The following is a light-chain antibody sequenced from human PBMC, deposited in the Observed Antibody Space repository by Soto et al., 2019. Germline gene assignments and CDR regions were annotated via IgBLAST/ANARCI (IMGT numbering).Light chain of an antibody. Sequence: QSVLTQPASVSGSPGQSITISCAGTSSDVGGYTYVSWYQQHPGKAPKLMIYDVCNRPSGVSNRFSGSKSGNTASLTISGLQAEDEADYYCTSYTSSSTPYVFGGGTKVTVL. CDR1: SSDVGGYTY. J-gene: IGLJ1*01. CDR2: DVC. V-gene: IGLV2-14*01. CDR3: TSYTSSSTPYV.